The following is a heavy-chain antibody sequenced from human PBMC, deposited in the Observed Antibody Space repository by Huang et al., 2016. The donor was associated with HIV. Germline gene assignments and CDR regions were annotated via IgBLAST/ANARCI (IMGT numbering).Heavy chain of an antibody. D-gene: IGHD3-10*01. CDR2: ISYDGKKK. J-gene: IGHJ4*02. Sequence: QVQLVESGGGVVQPGGSLRLSCAASGFTFISWGLHWVREAPGKGLEWVELISYDGKKKFYGDSVKGRFTISRHVSSNAVILQMNNLRTDDTAVYFCAKDRDVDGGLYRGFFDYWGQGTLVTVSS. CDR3: AKDRDVDGGLYRGFFDY. V-gene: IGHV3-30*02. CDR1: GFTFISWG.